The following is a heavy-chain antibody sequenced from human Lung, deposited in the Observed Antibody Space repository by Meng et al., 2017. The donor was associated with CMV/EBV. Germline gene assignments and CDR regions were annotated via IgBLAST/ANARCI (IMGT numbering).Heavy chain of an antibody. CDR1: GFTFSSYA. V-gene: IGHV3-23*01. J-gene: IGHJ6*02. CDR3: AKDNHPSTSYRRIDV. CDR2: IMDNGSGT. Sequence: SCAASGFTFSSYAMSWVRQAPGKGLEWVSGIMDNGSGTNTADSVKGRFTISRDNAKNTLYLQMNSLRAEDTAVYYCAKDNHPSTSYRRIDVWGQGXTVTVSS. D-gene: IGHD3-16*02.